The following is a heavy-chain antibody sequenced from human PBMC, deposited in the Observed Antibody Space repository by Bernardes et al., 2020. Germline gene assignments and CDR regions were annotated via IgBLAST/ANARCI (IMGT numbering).Heavy chain of an antibody. Sequence: GGSLRLSCVASGFNFKYNGMHWVRQAPGKGLEWVAVLSYDAYNTYYADSVKGRFTISRDNSKNTLYLQMNSLRAEDTAVYYCANRGAYCSGDCYSEYFQHWGQGTLVTVSS. CDR1: GFNFKYNG. V-gene: IGHV3-30*18. CDR2: LSYDAYNT. CDR3: ANRGAYCSGDCYSEYFQH. D-gene: IGHD2-21*02. J-gene: IGHJ1*01.